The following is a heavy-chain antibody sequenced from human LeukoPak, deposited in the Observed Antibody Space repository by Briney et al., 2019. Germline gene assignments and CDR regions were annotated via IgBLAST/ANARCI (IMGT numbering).Heavy chain of an antibody. J-gene: IGHJ4*02. CDR3: ARTGALWFGEKAFDY. V-gene: IGHV3-30-3*01. D-gene: IGHD3-10*01. Sequence: GGSLRLSCAASGFTFSSYAMHWVRQAPGKGLEWVAVISYDGSNKYYADSVKGRFTISRDNSKNTLYLQMNSLRAEDTAVYYCARTGALWFGEKAFDYWGQGTLVTVSS. CDR1: GFTFSSYA. CDR2: ISYDGSNK.